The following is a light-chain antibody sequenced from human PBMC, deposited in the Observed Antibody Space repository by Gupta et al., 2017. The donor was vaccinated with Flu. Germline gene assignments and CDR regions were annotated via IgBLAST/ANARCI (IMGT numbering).Light chain of an antibody. CDR2: SAS. J-gene: IGKJ5*01. CDR1: QDIRIF. Sequence: PSFLSASVGDRVTITCRASQDIRIFLAWYQQKPGEVPRLLIHSASRLQSGVPSRFSGSGSGTEFTLTIDSLQPEDFATYYCQHRHSYPITFGQGTRLEIK. CDR3: QHRHSYPIT. V-gene: IGKV1-9*01.